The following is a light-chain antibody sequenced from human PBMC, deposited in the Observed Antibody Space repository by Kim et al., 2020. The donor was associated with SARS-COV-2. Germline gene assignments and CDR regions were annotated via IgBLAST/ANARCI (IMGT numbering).Light chain of an antibody. J-gene: IGKJ1*01. CDR2: GAS. CDR3: QQYNNWPQT. Sequence: EVVMTQSPATLSVSPGERVTLSCRASQNIDTNLAWYHQKPGQAPRLLIYGASTRATDIPARFSGSGSGTEFTLTISSLQSEDFAVYYCQQYNNWPQTFGQGTKVDIK. V-gene: IGKV3-15*01. CDR1: QNIDTN.